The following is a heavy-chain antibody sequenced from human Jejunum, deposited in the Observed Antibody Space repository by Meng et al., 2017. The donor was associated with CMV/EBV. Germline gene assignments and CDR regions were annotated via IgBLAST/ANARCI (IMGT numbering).Heavy chain of an antibody. Sequence: FSHYAMTWVRQAPGKGLEWVSAISGSGGSTHYADSVKGRFTISRDNSNNTLYLQMNGLRAEDTAKYYCAKATDIVVVVAAYGLDVWGQGTTVTVSS. CDR2: ISGSGGST. J-gene: IGHJ6*02. D-gene: IGHD2-15*01. CDR1: FSHYA. V-gene: IGHV3-23*01. CDR3: AKATDIVVVVAAYGLDV.